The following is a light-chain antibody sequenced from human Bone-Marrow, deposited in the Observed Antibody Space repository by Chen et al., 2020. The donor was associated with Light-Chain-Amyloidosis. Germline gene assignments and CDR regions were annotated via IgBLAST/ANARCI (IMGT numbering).Light chain of an antibody. V-gene: IGKV3-15*01. CDR1: QSVGFK. CDR2: GIS. Sequence: VMTQSPATLSGSPGERATLSCRASQSVGFKLAWYQQKPGQAPRLLIFGISTRETSIPDRFSGSGSGTEFTLTITSLQSEDFAVYYCHQYNDWPLGGTFGQGTKVDIK. CDR3: HQYNDWPLGGT. J-gene: IGKJ1*01.